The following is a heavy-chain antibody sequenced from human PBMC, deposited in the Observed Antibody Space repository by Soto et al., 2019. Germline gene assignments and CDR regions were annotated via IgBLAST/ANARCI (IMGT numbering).Heavy chain of an antibody. CDR3: ARDGDLGGYTYGSHFDY. V-gene: IGHV4-4*07. D-gene: IGHD5-18*01. Sequence: XETLSLTCTVSGGSISSYYWSWIRQPAGKGLEWIGRIYTSGSTNYNPSLKSRVTMSVDTSKNQFSLKLSSVTAADTAVYYCARDGDLGGYTYGSHFDYWGQGTLVTVSS. CDR2: IYTSGST. J-gene: IGHJ4*02. CDR1: GGSISSYY.